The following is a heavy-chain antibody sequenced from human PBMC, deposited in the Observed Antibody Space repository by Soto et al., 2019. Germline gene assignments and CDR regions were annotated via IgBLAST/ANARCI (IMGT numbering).Heavy chain of an antibody. CDR2: IIPLFGST. CDR3: AREGARTSCSGDDCRQRYNWIDP. Sequence: QVQLVQYGAEVKKPGSSVRVSCKASGGSVSTYTITWVRQAPGQGLEWLGGIIPLFGSTTYAEKFQGRVTLTADEATTTAYMDLSSLTSEDTAVYYCAREGARTSCSGDDCRQRYNWIDPWGQGTLVTVSS. V-gene: IGHV1-69*01. CDR1: GGSVSTYT. D-gene: IGHD2-15*01. J-gene: IGHJ5*02.